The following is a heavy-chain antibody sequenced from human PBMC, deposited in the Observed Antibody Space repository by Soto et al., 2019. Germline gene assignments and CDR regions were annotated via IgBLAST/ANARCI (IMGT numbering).Heavy chain of an antibody. CDR1: GGTFNSYL. D-gene: IGHD2-2*01. Sequence: QVQLVQSGAEVKNPGSSVKVSCKTSGGTFNSYLIDWVRQAPGQGLEWMGGIIPAFGTAKYAQKFQGRVTITADKSTTTAYMELRTLTSEDTAVYYCVRGLDQPPVGLYFDTWGQGTLVTVPS. CDR2: IIPAFGTA. J-gene: IGHJ4*02. CDR3: VRGLDQPPVGLYFDT. V-gene: IGHV1-69*06.